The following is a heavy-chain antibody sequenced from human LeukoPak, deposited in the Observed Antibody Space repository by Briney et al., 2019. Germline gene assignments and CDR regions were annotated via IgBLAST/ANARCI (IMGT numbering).Heavy chain of an antibody. CDR2: IYYSGST. CDR1: GGSISSYY. V-gene: IGHV4-59*08. D-gene: IGHD1-26*01. Sequence: SPSETLSLTCTVSGGSISSYYWSWFRQPPGKGLEWIGYIYYSGSTNYNPSLKSRVTISVDTSKNQFSLKLSSVTAADTAVYYCAISYFGAFDIWGQGTMVTVSS. J-gene: IGHJ3*02. CDR3: AISYFGAFDI.